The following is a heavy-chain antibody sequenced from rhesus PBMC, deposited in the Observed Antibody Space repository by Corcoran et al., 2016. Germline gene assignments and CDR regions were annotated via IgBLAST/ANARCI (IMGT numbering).Heavy chain of an antibody. Sequence: QVQLQESGPGLVKPSETLSLTCAVSGGSISSGYYYWSWIRQPPGKGLEWIGYITYSGSTSYNPSLKSRVTISRDTSKNQFSLKLSSVTAADTAVYYCASPSGYYTYAFDFWGQGLRVTVSS. CDR1: GGSISSGYYY. CDR3: ASPSGYYTYAFDF. J-gene: IGHJ3*01. V-gene: IGHV4-122*02. D-gene: IGHD3-28*01. CDR2: ITYSGST.